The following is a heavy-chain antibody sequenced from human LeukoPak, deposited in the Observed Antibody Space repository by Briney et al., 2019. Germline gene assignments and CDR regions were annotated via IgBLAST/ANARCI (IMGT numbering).Heavy chain of an antibody. CDR3: TTDLGTYYHGSQRLIPIDY. Sequence: GGSLRLSCVDSGFTFTNAWMSWVRQAPGKGLEWIGRIKSKTDGETANYAGPVRGRFTISRDDSKSAVYLQMNSLKIEDTAVYYCTTDLGTYYHGSQRLIPIDYWGQGTLVTVSS. CDR1: GFTFTNAW. D-gene: IGHD3-10*01. V-gene: IGHV3-15*01. J-gene: IGHJ4*02. CDR2: IKSKTDGETA.